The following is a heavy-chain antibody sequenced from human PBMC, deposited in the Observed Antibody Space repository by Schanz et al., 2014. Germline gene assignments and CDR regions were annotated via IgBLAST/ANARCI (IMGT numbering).Heavy chain of an antibody. J-gene: IGHJ6*02. CDR2: IMPLRGIG. Sequence: QVQLVQSGPEVKKPGSSVTVSCQAFGDTFSKYNIMWVRQVPGQGLEWLGRIMPLRGIGNNAWKFQDRLTITADKSMNITYMELSSLGTEDPAVYYCTRIRRADPNGFEVWGRGTTVTVS. CDR1: GDTFSKYN. V-gene: IGHV1-69*02. D-gene: IGHD6-19*01. CDR3: TRIRRADPNGFEV.